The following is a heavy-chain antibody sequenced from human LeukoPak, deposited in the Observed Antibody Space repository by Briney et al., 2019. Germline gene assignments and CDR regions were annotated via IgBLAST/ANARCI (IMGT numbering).Heavy chain of an antibody. V-gene: IGHV3-74*01. CDR3: ARGPVYYYYMDV. CDR1: GFTLSSYW. J-gene: IGHJ6*03. Sequence: GGSLRLSCAASGFTLSSYWMHWVRQAPGKGLVWVSRINSDGSSTSYADSVKGRVTISRDNAKNTLYVQMNSLRAEDTAVYYCARGPVYYYYMDVWSKGTTVTVSS. CDR2: INSDGSST.